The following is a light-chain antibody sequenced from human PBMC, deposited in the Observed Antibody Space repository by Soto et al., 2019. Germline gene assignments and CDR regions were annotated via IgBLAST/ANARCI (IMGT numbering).Light chain of an antibody. Sequence: QSVLTQPAPVSGSPGQSITISCTGTSSDVGGYNYVSWYQQHPGKAPKLMIYDVTNRPSGVSNRFSGSKSGNTASLTIPGLQAEDEADYYCSSYTSSTSFYFGTGTKVTVL. V-gene: IGLV2-14*01. J-gene: IGLJ1*01. CDR2: DVT. CDR1: SSDVGGYNY. CDR3: SSYTSSTSFY.